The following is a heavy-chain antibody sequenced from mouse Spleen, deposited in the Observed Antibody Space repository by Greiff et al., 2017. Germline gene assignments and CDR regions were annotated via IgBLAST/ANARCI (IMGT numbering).Heavy chain of an antibody. D-gene: IGHD1-1*01. CDR2: IYPGDGDT. CDR1: GYAFSSSW. V-gene: IGHV1-82*01. Sequence: VQLQQSGPELVKPGASVKISCKASGYAFSSSWMNWVKQRPGKGLEWIGRIYPGDGDTNYNGKFKGKATLTADKSSSTAYMQLSSLTSEDSAVYFCARGRPYYYAMDYWGQGTSVTVSS. CDR3: ARGRPYYYAMDY. J-gene: IGHJ4*01.